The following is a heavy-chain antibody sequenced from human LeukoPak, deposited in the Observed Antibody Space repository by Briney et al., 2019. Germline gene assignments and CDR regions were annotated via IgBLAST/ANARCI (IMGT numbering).Heavy chain of an antibody. CDR2: IYYSGST. J-gene: IGHJ5*02. D-gene: IGHD5-18*01. Sequence: NPSETLSLTCTVSGGSISSSSYYWGWIRQPPGKGLEWIGYIYYSGSTNYNPSLKSRVTISVDTSKNQFSLKLSSVTAADTAVYYCARTRGYILNNWFDPWGQGTLVTVPS. CDR3: ARTRGYILNNWFDP. V-gene: IGHV4-61*05. CDR1: GGSISSSSYY.